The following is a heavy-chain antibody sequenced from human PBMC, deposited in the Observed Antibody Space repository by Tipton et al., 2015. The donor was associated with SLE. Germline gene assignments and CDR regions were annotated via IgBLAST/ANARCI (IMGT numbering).Heavy chain of an antibody. CDR1: GFSFSDSY. CDR3: ARDGYRGLFYHYYYMDV. D-gene: IGHD5-18*01. CDR2: IGITSTTV. Sequence: SLRLSCAASGFSFSDSYMTWIRQAPGKGLEWVAYIGITSTTVHYADSVKGRFTISRDNANNLLFLQMDTLRVEDTAKYYCARDGYRGLFYHYYYMDVWGNGTTVTVSS. J-gene: IGHJ6*03. V-gene: IGHV3-11*04.